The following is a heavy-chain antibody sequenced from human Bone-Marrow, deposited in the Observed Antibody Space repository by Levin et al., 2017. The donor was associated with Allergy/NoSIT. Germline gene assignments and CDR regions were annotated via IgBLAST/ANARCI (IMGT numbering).Heavy chain of an antibody. J-gene: IGHJ5*02. D-gene: IGHD5-24*01. V-gene: IGHV3-43*01. CDR2: ISWDGSGT. Sequence: LSLTCAASGFTFDDYPMHWVRQAPGKGLEWLSLISWDGSGTTYVDSVKGRFIISRDNNKNSLYLQMDRLRTEDTAVYYCAKDMVVDGVEVALHHWGQGTLVTVSS. CDR3: AKDMVVDGVEVALHH. CDR1: GFTFDDYP.